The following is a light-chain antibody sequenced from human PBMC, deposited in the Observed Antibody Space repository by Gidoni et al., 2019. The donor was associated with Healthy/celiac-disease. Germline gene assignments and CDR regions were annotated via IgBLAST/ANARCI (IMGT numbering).Light chain of an antibody. CDR1: SSDVGGYNY. CDR2: EVS. V-gene: IGLV2-14*01. CDR3: SSYTSSSAYV. J-gene: IGLJ1*01. Sequence: QSALTQPASVSGSPGQSITISCTGTSSDVGGYNYVSWYQQHTGKAPKLMIYEVSNRPSGVSHRFSGSKSGNTASLTISGLQAEDEADYYCSSYTSSSAYVFGTGTKVTVL.